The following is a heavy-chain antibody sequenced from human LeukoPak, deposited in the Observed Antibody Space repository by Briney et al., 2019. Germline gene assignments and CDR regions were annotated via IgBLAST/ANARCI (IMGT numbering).Heavy chain of an antibody. CDR2: INSDGSRI. Sequence: GSLRLSCAASGITFSNYWMHWVRQAPGKGLEGVSRINSDGSRITYADSVKGRFTISRDNAKNTLYLQMNSLRVEDTAVYYCASSPVITRDWGQGTLVTVSS. CDR3: ASSPVITRD. D-gene: IGHD3-22*01. CDR1: GITFSNYW. V-gene: IGHV3-74*01. J-gene: IGHJ4*02.